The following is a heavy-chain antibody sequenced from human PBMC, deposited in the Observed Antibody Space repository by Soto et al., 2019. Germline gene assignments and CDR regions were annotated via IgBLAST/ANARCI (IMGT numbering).Heavy chain of an antibody. J-gene: IGHJ6*02. CDR1: GFTFSSYA. CDR3: AQCRDYYYYYGMDV. V-gene: IGHV3-23*01. CDR2: ISGSGGST. Sequence: PGGSLRLSCAASGFTFSSYAMSWVRQAPGKGLEWVSAISGSGGSTYYADSVKGRFTISRDNSKNTLYLQMNSLRAEDTAVYYCAQCRDYYYYYGMDVWGQGTTVTV.